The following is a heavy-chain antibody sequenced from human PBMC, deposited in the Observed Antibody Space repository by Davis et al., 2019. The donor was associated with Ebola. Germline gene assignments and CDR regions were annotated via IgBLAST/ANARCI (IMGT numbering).Heavy chain of an antibody. CDR3: ARGPSILYIAVAEYNWFDP. J-gene: IGHJ5*02. V-gene: IGHV4-59*11. CDR2: IYYSGST. Sequence: PSETLSLTCTVSGGSISSHYWSWIRQPPGKGLEWIGYIYYSGSTNYNPSLKSRVTISVDTSKNQFSLKLSSVTAADTAVYYCARGPSILYIAVAEYNWFDPWGQGTLVTVSS. CDR1: GGSISSHY. D-gene: IGHD6-19*01.